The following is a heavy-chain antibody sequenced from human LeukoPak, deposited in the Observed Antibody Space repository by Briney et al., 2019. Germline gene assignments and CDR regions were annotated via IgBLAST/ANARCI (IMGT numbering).Heavy chain of an antibody. D-gene: IGHD5-24*01. Sequence: GGSLRLSCAASGFTFSSYEMNWVRQAPGKGLECVSYISSSGSTIYYADSVKGRFTISRDNAKNSLYLQMNSLRAEDTAVYYCAREERSLQKGVDYCGQGTLVTVSS. V-gene: IGHV3-48*03. J-gene: IGHJ4*02. CDR1: GFTFSSYE. CDR2: ISSSGSTI. CDR3: AREERSLQKGVDY.